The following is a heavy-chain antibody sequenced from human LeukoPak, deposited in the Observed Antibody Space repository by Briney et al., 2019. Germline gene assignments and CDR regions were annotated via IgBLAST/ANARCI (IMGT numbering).Heavy chain of an antibody. Sequence: GRSLGLSCAASGFTFSSYGMHWVRQAPGKGLEWVAVIWYDGSNKYYADSVKGRFTISRDNSKNTLYLQMNSLRAEDTAVYYCARGGDIVATIGDYWGQGTLVTVSS. CDR1: GFTFSSYG. CDR2: IWYDGSNK. J-gene: IGHJ4*02. V-gene: IGHV3-33*01. D-gene: IGHD5-12*01. CDR3: ARGGDIVATIGDY.